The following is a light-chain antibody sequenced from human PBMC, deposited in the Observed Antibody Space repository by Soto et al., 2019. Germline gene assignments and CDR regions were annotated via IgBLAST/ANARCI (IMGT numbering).Light chain of an antibody. CDR2: RNN. CDR3: AAWDDSLSVV. CDR1: DSDVGTYNY. V-gene: IGLV2-11*01. J-gene: IGLJ2*01. Sequence: QSALTQPRSVSGSPGQSVTISCTGTDSDVGTYNYVSWYQQHPGKAPKLLIYRNNQRPSGVPDRFSGSKSGTSASLAISGLRSEDEADYYCAAWDDSLSVVFGGGTKLTVL.